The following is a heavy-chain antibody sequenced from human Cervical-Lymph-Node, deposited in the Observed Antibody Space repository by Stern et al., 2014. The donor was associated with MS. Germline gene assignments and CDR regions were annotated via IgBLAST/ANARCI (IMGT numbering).Heavy chain of an antibody. CDR2: INPHSGDT. CDR1: EYTFTSYS. J-gene: IGHJ5*01. D-gene: IGHD6-13*01. CDR3: ARPAFRGIGGNNPFDS. V-gene: IGHV1-2*02. Sequence: QVQLVQSGAEVKEPGASVKVSCKASEYTFTSYSMHWVRQVPGQGLEWMGWINPHSGDTKYAQDFQGRVTLTRDTSISTAYMEVSGLRSDDTAIYYCARPAFRGIGGNNPFDSWGQGTLVTVSS.